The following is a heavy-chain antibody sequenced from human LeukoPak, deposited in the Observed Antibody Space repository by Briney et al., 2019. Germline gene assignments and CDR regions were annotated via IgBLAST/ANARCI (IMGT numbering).Heavy chain of an antibody. CDR1: GGSISSNSYY. D-gene: IGHD2-15*01. Sequence: SETLSLTCSVSGGSISSNSYYWGWIRQPPGKGLEWIGSIYYSGSTYYNPSLKSRVTISVDTSKNQFSLKLSSVTAADTAVYYCAREGAGDIVVVVAATDNWFDPWGQGTLVTVSS. CDR2: IYYSGST. CDR3: AREGAGDIVVVVAATDNWFDP. V-gene: IGHV4-39*07. J-gene: IGHJ5*02.